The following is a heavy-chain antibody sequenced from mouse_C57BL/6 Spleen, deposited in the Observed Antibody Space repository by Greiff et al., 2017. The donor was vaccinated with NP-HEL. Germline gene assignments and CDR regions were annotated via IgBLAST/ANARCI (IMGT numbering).Heavy chain of an antibody. CDR3: TRGVAPRYWYFDV. CDR1: GFTFSSYA. J-gene: IGHJ1*03. D-gene: IGHD1-1*01. Sequence: DVMLVESGEGLVKPGGSLKLSCAASGFTFSSYAMSWVRQTPEKRLEWVAYISSGGDYIYYADTVKGRFTISRDNARNTLYLQMSSLKSEDTAMYYCTRGVAPRYWYFDVWGTGTTVTVSS. CDR2: ISSGGDYI. V-gene: IGHV5-9-1*02.